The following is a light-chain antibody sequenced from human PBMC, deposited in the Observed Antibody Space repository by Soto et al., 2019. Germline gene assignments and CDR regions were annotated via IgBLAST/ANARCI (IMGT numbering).Light chain of an antibody. CDR1: ESVHRN. Sequence: EVVMTQSPATLSVSPGERVTLSCRASESVHRNLAWYQQKPGQGPSLLIYYASTRATGVPDRFTGSGSGTASPLPIRSLQSEDFGVYHCQHYSNWPPTFGPGTQVEIK. V-gene: IGKV3-15*01. J-gene: IGKJ3*01. CDR3: QHYSNWPPT. CDR2: YAS.